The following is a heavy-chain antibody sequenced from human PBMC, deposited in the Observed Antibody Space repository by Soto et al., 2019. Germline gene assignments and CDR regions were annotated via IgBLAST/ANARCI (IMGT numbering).Heavy chain of an antibody. CDR1: GGSISSGDYY. Sequence: QVQLQESGPGLVKPSQTLSLTCTDSGGSISSGDYYWSWIRQPPGKGLEWIGYIYYSGSTYYKPSLKSRVTISGDTSKNQFSLKLSSVTAADTAVYYCARAKGLLTVTTAWFDPWGQGTLVTVSS. CDR2: IYYSGST. V-gene: IGHV4-30-4*01. J-gene: IGHJ5*02. CDR3: ARAKGLLTVTTAWFDP. D-gene: IGHD4-17*01.